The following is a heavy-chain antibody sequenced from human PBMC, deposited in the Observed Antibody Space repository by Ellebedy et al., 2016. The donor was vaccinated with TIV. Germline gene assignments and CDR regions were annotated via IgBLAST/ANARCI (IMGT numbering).Heavy chain of an antibody. V-gene: IGHV3-23*01. Sequence: GGSLRLSCAASGFTFSNYAMSWVRQTPEKRLGWVSAISGNGGSTYSPDSVRGRFTISRDNSKTTLYLQMNSLRAEDTAIYYCVKHIGRDYGDRMDYWGQGTLVTVSS. J-gene: IGHJ4*02. D-gene: IGHD4-17*01. CDR1: GFTFSNYA. CDR3: VKHIGRDYGDRMDY. CDR2: ISGNGGST.